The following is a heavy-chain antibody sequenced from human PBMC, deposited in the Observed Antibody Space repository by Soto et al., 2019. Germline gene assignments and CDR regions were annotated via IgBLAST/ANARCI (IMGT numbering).Heavy chain of an antibody. CDR3: ARHRSGDDTNAFDI. D-gene: IGHD2-21*02. CDR1: GYTFTSYG. CDR2: ISAYNGNT. J-gene: IGHJ3*02. Sequence: ASVKVSCKASGYTFTSYGISWVRQAPGQGLERMGWISAYNGNTNYAEKLQGRVTMTTDTSTSTAYMELRSLRYDDTAVYYCARHRSGDDTNAFDIWGQGTMVT. V-gene: IGHV1-18*01.